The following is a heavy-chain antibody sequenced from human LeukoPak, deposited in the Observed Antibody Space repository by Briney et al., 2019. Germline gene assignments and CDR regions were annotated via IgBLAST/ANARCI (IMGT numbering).Heavy chain of an antibody. J-gene: IGHJ4*02. Sequence: SETLSLTCAVYGGSFSGYYWSWIRQPPGKGLEWIGEINHSGSTNYNPSLKSRVTISVDTSKNQFSLKLSSVTAADTAVYYCAGFGFFAVDYWGQGTLVTVSS. CDR2: INHSGST. V-gene: IGHV4-34*01. D-gene: IGHD3-10*01. CDR3: AGFGFFAVDY. CDR1: GGSFSGYY.